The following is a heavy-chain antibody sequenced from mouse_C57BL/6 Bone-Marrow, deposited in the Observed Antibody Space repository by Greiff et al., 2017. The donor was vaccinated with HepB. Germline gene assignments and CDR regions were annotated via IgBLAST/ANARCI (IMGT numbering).Heavy chain of an antibody. V-gene: IGHV14-4*01. CDR3: TTNGYYADY. J-gene: IGHJ2*01. CDR2: FDPENGDT. Sequence: VQLKESGAELVRPGASVKLSCTASGFNIKDDYMHWVKQRPEQGLEWIGWFDPENGDTEYASKFQGKATITADTSSNTAYLQLSSLTSEDTAVYYCTTNGYYADYWGQGTTLTVSS. D-gene: IGHD2-2*01. CDR1: GFNIKDDY.